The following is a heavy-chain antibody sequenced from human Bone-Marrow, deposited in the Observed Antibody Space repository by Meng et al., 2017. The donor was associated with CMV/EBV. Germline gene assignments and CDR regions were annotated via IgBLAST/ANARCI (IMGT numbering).Heavy chain of an antibody. J-gene: IGHJ6*02. Sequence: ASVKVSCKASGYTFTSYDINWVRQATGQGLEWMGWMNPNSGNTGYAQKFQGRVTMTRNTSISTAYMERSSLRSEDTAVYYCARVGYYYYGMDVWGQGTTVTVSS. V-gene: IGHV1-8*02. CDR1: GYTFTSYD. CDR3: ARVGYYYYGMDV. CDR2: MNPNSGNT.